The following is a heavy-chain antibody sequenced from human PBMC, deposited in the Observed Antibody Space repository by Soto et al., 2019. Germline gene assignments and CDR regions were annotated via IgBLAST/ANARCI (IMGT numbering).Heavy chain of an antibody. J-gene: IGHJ4*02. CDR2: IYYSGST. V-gene: IGHV4-4*02. CDR1: GGSISSSNW. CDR3: ARALIAVAGLDY. D-gene: IGHD6-19*01. Sequence: SETLSLTCAVSGGSISSSNWWSWVRQPPGKGLEWIGYIYYSGSTNYNPSLKSRVTISVDTSKNQFSLKLSSVTAADTAVYYCARALIAVAGLDYWGQGTLVTVSS.